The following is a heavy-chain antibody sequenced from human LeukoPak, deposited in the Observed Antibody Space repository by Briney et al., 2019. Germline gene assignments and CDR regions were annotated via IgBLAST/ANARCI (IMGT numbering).Heavy chain of an antibody. Sequence: PSETLSLTCAVYGGSFSGYYWSWIRQPPGKGLEWIGEINHSGSTNYNPSLKSRVTISVDTSKNQFSLKLYSVTAADTAVYYCARLKRVGYFDYWGQGTLVTVSS. J-gene: IGHJ4*02. CDR3: ARLKRVGYFDY. CDR1: GGSFSGYY. D-gene: IGHD3-22*01. V-gene: IGHV4-34*01. CDR2: INHSGST.